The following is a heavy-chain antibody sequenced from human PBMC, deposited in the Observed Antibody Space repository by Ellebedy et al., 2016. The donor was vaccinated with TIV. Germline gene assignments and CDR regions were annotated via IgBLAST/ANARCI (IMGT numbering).Heavy chain of an antibody. Sequence: PGGSLRLSCAASGFTFRNYWMHWIRQVPGKGLVWVSRINTDGSDTSYADSVKGRFTISRDNAKNTLSLQMNSLRADDTAVYYCARGYSGTYRVDYWGQGTLVTVSS. V-gene: IGHV3-74*01. D-gene: IGHD1-26*01. J-gene: IGHJ4*02. CDR1: GFTFRNYW. CDR2: INTDGSDT. CDR3: ARGYSGTYRVDY.